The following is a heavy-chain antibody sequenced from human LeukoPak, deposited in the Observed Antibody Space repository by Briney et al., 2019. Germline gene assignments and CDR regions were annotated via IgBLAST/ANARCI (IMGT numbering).Heavy chain of an antibody. Sequence: PSQTLSLTCTVSGGSISSGGYYWSWIRQPPGKGLEWIGYIYHSGSTYYNPSLKSRVTISVDRSKNQFSLKLSSVTAADTAVYYCARVYGRRSLYSSSNPGAYYFDYWGQGTLVTVSS. CDR2: IYHSGST. V-gene: IGHV4-30-2*01. CDR3: ARVYGRRSLYSSSNPGAYYFDY. CDR1: GGSISSGGYY. J-gene: IGHJ4*02. D-gene: IGHD6-6*01.